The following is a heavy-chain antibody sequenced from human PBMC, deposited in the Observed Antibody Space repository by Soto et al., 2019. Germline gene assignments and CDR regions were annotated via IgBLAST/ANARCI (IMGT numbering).Heavy chain of an antibody. Sequence: QVQLVQSGAEVKKPGSSVRVSCKASGGTFSRYTVNWVRQAPRQGLEWMGGIIPRFGTTNYAPTLQGRVTITADESSNTVYMELSSLRSEDTALYYCARGRGLYNSGRSQLDYWGQGTLVTVSS. CDR3: ARGRGLYNSGRSQLDY. CDR2: IIPRFGTT. D-gene: IGHD1-1*01. CDR1: GGTFSRYT. V-gene: IGHV1-69*01. J-gene: IGHJ4*02.